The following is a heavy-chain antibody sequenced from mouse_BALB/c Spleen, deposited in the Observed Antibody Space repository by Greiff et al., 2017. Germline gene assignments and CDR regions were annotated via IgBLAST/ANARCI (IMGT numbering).Heavy chain of an antibody. V-gene: IGHV3-2*02. CDR1: GYSITSDYA. Sequence: EVKLQESGPGLVKPSQSLSLTCTVTGYSITSDYAWNWIRQFPGNKLEWMGYISYSGSTSYNPSLKSRISITRDTSKNQFFLQLNSVTTEDTATYYCARTSAYFYAMDYWGQGTSVTVSS. CDR3: ARTSAYFYAMDY. D-gene: IGHD2-10*01. J-gene: IGHJ4*01. CDR2: ISYSGST.